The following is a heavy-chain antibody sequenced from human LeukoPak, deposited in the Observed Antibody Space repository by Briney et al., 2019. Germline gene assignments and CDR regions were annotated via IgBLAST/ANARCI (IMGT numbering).Heavy chain of an antibody. CDR3: ARSSRGVIFDV. CDR1: GFTFSSYA. D-gene: IGHD3-10*01. Sequence: PGGSLRLSCAASGFTFSSYAMHWVRHAPGKGLEWVAVVSYDGTETKYADSVKGRLNLSRDNSKNMVYLQMNSLTFEDTAVYYCARSSRGVIFDVWGKGTTVTVSS. CDR2: VSYDGTET. J-gene: IGHJ6*04. V-gene: IGHV3-30*04.